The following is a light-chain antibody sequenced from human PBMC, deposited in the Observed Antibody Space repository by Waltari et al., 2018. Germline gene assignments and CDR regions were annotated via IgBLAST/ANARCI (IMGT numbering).Light chain of an antibody. V-gene: IGKV3-11*01. CDR3: QQRSNWFG. CDR1: QSVSSY. CDR2: DAS. J-gene: IGKJ3*01. Sequence: EIVLTQSPATLSLSPGERATLSCRASQSVSSYLAWYQQKPGQAPRLLIYDASNRATGIPARFSGSGSGTDFTLTISSLEPEDFAVYYCQQRSNWFGFGPGTKVDIK.